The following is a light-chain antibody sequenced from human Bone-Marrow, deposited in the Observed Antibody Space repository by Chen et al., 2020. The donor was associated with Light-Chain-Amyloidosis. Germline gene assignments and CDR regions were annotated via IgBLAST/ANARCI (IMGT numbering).Light chain of an antibody. CDR2: RDT. Sequence: SYELTQPPSVSVSPGQKARITCSGDDLPTKYAYWYQQKPGQAPVMVIHRDTGRPSGISGLFSGSSSGTTATLTISRVQAEDEADYHCQSADSSGTYAVIFGGGTKLTVL. J-gene: IGLJ2*01. V-gene: IGLV3-25*03. CDR1: DLPTKY. CDR3: QSADSSGTYAVI.